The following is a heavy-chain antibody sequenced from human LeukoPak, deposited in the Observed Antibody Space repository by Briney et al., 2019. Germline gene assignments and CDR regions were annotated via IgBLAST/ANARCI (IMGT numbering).Heavy chain of an antibody. CDR2: FFGSDTTT. V-gene: IGHV3-48*03. CDR1: GFDFGAYA. J-gene: IGHJ4*02. Sequence: GGSLRLSCAASGFDFGAYAMNWVRQAPGKGLEWVAYFFGSDTTTYYADSVKGRFTTSRDNARNSLYLQMNSLRAEDTALYYCTSLDYHLDSWGQGTLVTVPS. CDR3: TSLDYHLDS. D-gene: IGHD3-16*01.